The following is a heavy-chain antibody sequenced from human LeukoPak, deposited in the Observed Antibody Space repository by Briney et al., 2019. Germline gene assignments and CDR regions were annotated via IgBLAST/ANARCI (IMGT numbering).Heavy chain of an antibody. D-gene: IGHD3-9*01. CDR2: ISGSGGST. V-gene: IGHV3-23*01. Sequence: GGSLRLSCAASGFTFSSYAMSWVRQAPGKGLEWVSAISGSGGSTYYADSVKGRFTISRDNSKNTLYLQMNSLRAEDTAVYYCAKDHRPLRYFDWSSYFDYWGQGTLVTVSS. CDR1: GFTFSSYA. CDR3: AKDHRPLRYFDWSSYFDY. J-gene: IGHJ4*02.